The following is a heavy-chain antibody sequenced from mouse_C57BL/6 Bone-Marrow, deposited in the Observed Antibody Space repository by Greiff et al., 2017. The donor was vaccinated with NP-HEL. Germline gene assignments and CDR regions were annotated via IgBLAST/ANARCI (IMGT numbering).Heavy chain of an antibody. J-gene: IGHJ4*01. Sequence: EVKLQESGPGLVKPSQSLSLTCSVTGYSITSGYYWNWIRQFPGNKLEWMGYISYDGSNNYNPSLKNRISLTRDTSKNQFFLKLNSVTTEDTATYYCARDDFSMDYWGQGTSVTVSS. CDR3: ARDDFSMDY. CDR2: ISYDGSN. D-gene: IGHD2-4*01. CDR1: GYSITSGYY. V-gene: IGHV3-6*01.